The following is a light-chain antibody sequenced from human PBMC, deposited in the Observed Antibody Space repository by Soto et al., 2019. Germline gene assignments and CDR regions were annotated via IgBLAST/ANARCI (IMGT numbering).Light chain of an antibody. CDR2: DAS. Sequence: DILLTQSPATLSLSPGERASLPCKASQYIDTDLAWYQQKPGKAPRLLIYDASVRATGIPGRFSGSGSGTDFTLHISSLETEACTVYYCQLRSNVWSSITFGRGTRLEIK. V-gene: IGKV3-11*01. J-gene: IGKJ5*01. CDR3: QLRSNVWSSIT. CDR1: QYIDTD.